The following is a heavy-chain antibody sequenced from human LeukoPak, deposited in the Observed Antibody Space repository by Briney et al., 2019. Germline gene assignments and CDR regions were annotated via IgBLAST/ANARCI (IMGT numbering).Heavy chain of an antibody. Sequence: GGCLRLSCAASGFTFSSYSMNWVRQAPGKGLEWVSSISSSSSYIYYADSVKGRFTISRDNAKNSLYLQMNSLRAEDTAVYYCARDLPVRGVMRYAFDIWGQGTMVTVSS. D-gene: IGHD3-10*01. J-gene: IGHJ3*02. CDR2: ISSSSSYI. CDR1: GFTFSSYS. V-gene: IGHV3-21*01. CDR3: ARDLPVRGVMRYAFDI.